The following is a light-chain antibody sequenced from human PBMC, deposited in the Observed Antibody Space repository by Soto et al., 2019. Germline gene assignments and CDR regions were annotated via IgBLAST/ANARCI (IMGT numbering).Light chain of an antibody. CDR1: SSDVGSYNL. Sequence: QSALTQPASVSGSPGQSITISCTGTSSDVGSYNLVSWYQQHPGKAPKLMIYEGSKRPSGVSNRFSGSKSGNTASLTISGLQAEDEADYYCCSYAGSRTLRVFGGGSKVTVL. CDR3: CSYAGSRTLRV. J-gene: IGLJ3*02. CDR2: EGS. V-gene: IGLV2-23*01.